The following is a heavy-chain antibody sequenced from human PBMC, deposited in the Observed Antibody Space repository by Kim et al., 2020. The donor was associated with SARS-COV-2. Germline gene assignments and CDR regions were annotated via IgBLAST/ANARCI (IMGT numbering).Heavy chain of an antibody. J-gene: IGHJ4*02. CDR3: ARDEAGYSV. CDR1: GFSLERFW. V-gene: IGHV3-7*01. D-gene: IGHD5-12*01. Sequence: GSLRLSCAASGFSLERFWMSWLRQAPGKGPEWVANLNLDGSETYYVDSVKGRFTISRDNAKNSLYLQMNYVRADDTAVYYCARDEAGYSVWGQGTLVTV. CDR2: LNLDGSET.